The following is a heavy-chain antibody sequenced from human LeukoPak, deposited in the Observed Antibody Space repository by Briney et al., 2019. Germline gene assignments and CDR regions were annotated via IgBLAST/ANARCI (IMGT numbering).Heavy chain of an antibody. D-gene: IGHD6-19*01. J-gene: IGHJ4*02. CDR1: GFTFSSYW. CDR2: IKQDGSGE. Sequence: GGSLRLSCVASGFTFSSYWMSWVRQAPGKGLEWVAKIKQDGSGEYYLDSVKGRFTISRDNAKNSLYLQMNSLRAEDTAVYFCTTGYRSGWYNEGNYWGQGTLVTVSS. CDR3: TTGYRSGWYNEGNY. V-gene: IGHV3-7*01.